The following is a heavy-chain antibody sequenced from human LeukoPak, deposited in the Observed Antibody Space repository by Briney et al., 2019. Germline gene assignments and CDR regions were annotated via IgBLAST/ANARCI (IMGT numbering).Heavy chain of an antibody. D-gene: IGHD6-13*01. CDR2: IYYSGST. V-gene: IGHV4-59*01. CDR3: AIMIEIAATCLSAGDY. J-gene: IGHJ4*02. CDR1: GGSISSYY. Sequence: PSETLSLTCTVSGGSISSYYWRWIRQPPGKGLEWIGYIYYSGSTNYNPSLKSRVTISVDTSKNQLSLKLSSVTAADTAVSYCAIMIEIAATCLSAGDYWGQGTLVTVSS.